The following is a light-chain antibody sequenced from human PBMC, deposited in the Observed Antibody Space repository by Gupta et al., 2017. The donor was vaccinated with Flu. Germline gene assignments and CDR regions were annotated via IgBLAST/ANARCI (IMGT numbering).Light chain of an antibody. V-gene: IGKV1-33*01. CDR2: DAS. CDR1: QDISNY. CDR3: QQYDTSPPGYT. J-gene: IGKJ2*01. Sequence: DIQMTQSPSFLSASIGDRVTITCQASQDISNYLNWYQQRPGKAPRLLIYDASNLETGVPSRFSGSGSGTDFTFIISSLQPEDIATYDCQQYDTSPPGYTFGQGTKLEIK.